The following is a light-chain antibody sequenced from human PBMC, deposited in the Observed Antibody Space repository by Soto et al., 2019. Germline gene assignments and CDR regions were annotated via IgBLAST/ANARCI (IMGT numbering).Light chain of an antibody. CDR3: QQYNSYWT. CDR2: KAS. CDR1: QSISSW. Sequence: DIQMTQSPSTLSASVGDRVTITCRASQSISSWLAWYQQKPGKAPKLLIYKASTLKSGVPSRFSGSGSGTEFTITISRLQPDDFATYYCQQYNSYWTFGQGTKVEIK. J-gene: IGKJ1*01. V-gene: IGKV1-5*03.